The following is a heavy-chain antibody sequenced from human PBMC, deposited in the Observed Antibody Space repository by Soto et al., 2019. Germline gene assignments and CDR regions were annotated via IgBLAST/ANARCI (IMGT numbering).Heavy chain of an antibody. J-gene: IGHJ6*02. CDR3: AKGEYYYGSGSPYYGMDV. CDR2: ISYDGSNK. Sequence: QVQLVESGGGVVQPGRSLRLSCAASGFTFSSYGMHWVRQAPGKGLEWVAVISYDGSNKYYADSVKGRFTISRDNSKNTLYLQMNSLMAEDTAVYYCAKGEYYYGSGSPYYGMDVWSQGTTVTVSS. V-gene: IGHV3-30*18. D-gene: IGHD3-10*01. CDR1: GFTFSSYG.